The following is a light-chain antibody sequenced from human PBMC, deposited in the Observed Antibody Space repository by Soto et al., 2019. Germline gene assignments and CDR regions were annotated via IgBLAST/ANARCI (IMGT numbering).Light chain of an antibody. CDR3: QQYGSSGT. J-gene: IGKJ1*01. CDR2: GAS. V-gene: IGKV3-20*01. CDR1: QSLSRY. Sequence: PWGRAARRLRASQSLSRYFAWYQQTPGQAPRLLIYGASNRATGIPDRFSGSGSGTDFTLTISRLEPEDFAVYYCQQYGSSGTFGQGTKVDIK.